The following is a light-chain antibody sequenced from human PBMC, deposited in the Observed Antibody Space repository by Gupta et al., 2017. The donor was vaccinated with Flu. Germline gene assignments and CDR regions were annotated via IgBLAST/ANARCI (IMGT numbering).Light chain of an antibody. CDR3: SSHTRSSTYV. Sequence: QSALTHPPSASGSPGQPVTISCTGTSSDVGYYNYVSWYQQYPGKAPKVMIYEVSKRPSGVPDRFSGSKSGNTASLTVSGLQADDEADYYCSSHTRSSTYVFGTGTRVTVL. CDR2: EVS. CDR1: SSDVGYYNY. V-gene: IGLV2-8*01. J-gene: IGLJ1*01.